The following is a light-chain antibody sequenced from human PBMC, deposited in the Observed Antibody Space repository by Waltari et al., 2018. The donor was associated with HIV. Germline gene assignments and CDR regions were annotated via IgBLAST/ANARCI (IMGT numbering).Light chain of an antibody. CDR3: QSADSTGTYWV. V-gene: IGLV3-25*03. J-gene: IGLJ3*02. CDR1: ALPTQY. Sequence: SYELTQPPSASVSPGQTARHSCPGDALPTQYVFWYQQRPGQAPVMGIYRDKERPSGIPDRLSCSSAGTTVTLTISGVQAEDEADYYCQSADSTGTYWVFGGGTKLTVL. CDR2: RDK.